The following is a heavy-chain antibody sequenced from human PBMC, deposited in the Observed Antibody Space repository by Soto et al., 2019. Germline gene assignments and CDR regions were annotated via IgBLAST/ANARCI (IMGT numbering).Heavy chain of an antibody. CDR1: GFTFNTYA. D-gene: IGHD3-16*01. CDR2: ISGSGFST. CDR3: ATFTFGRPFVT. J-gene: IGHJ3*02. V-gene: IGHV3-23*01. Sequence: GGSLRLSCAASGFTFNTYAMSWVRQAPGQGLEWVSAISGSGFSTYYADSVKGRFSISSDSSKNTLFLQMNSLRADDTAVYFCATFTFGRPFVTWGPGAMLTV.